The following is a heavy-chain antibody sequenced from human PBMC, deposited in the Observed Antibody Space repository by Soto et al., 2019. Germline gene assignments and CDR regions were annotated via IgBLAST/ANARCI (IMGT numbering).Heavy chain of an antibody. D-gene: IGHD2-21*02. J-gene: IGHJ6*02. CDR1: GFTFSSYW. CDR2: INSDGSST. CDR3: AREYGTATVGYYYGMDV. Sequence: GGSLRLSCAASGFTFSSYWMHWVRQAPGKGLVWVSRINSDGSSTSYADSVKGRFTISRDNAKNTLYLQMNSLRAEDTAVYYCAREYGTATVGYYYGMDVWGQGTTVTVSS. V-gene: IGHV3-74*01.